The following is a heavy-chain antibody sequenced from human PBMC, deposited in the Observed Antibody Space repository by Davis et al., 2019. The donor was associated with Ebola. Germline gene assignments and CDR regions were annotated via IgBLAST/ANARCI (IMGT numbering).Heavy chain of an antibody. V-gene: IGHV3-21*01. D-gene: IGHD1-26*01. CDR3: ARGWELPRIYFDY. Sequence: ESLKISCAASGFTFSSYSMNWVRQAPGKGLEWVSSISSSSSYIYYADSVKGRFTISRDNAKNSLYLQMNSLRAEDTAVYYCARGWELPRIYFDYWGQGTLVTVSS. CDR2: ISSSSSYI. J-gene: IGHJ4*02. CDR1: GFTFSSYS.